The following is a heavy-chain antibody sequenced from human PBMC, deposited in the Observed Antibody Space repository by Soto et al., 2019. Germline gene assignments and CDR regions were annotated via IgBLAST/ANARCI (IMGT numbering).Heavy chain of an antibody. CDR1: GFSFKNAW. V-gene: IGHV3-15*07. CDR3: TGLWFGEIYNY. Sequence: EVELVESGGGLVKPGGSLTLSCAASGFSFKNAWMNCVRQAPGKGLEWVGRIKNKNDGGTTDYAAFVKGRITISRDASKKRRYLHMKGLKTEDTGVYFCTGLWFGEIYNYWGKGSRVTGSS. J-gene: IGHJ4*01. CDR2: IKNKNDGGTT. D-gene: IGHD3-10*01.